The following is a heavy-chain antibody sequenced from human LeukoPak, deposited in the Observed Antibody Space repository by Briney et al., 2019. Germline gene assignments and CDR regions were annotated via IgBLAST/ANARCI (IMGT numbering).Heavy chain of an antibody. CDR2: IYSGGST. J-gene: IGHJ4*02. Sequence: PGGSLRLSCAASGFTVSSNYMSWVRQAPGKGLEWVSVIYSGGSTYYADSVKGRFTISRDNSKNTLYLQMNSLRAEDTAVYYCAREILGYCSGGSCYSDYWGQGTLVTVSS. V-gene: IGHV3-53*01. CDR3: AREILGYCSGGSCYSDY. D-gene: IGHD2-15*01. CDR1: GFTVSSNY.